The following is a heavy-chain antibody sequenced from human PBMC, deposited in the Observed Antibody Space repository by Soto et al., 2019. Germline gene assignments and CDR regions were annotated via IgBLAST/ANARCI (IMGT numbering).Heavy chain of an antibody. CDR2: INKNGGTV. CDR3: ATGVWYYFDY. D-gene: IGHD2-21*01. Sequence: GGSLRLSCAVFGVTLSSYEMNWVRQAPGKGLKWVSYINKNGGTVSYAESVKGRFSISRDNDENSLHRQMNSLRAEDTAVYYCATGVWYYFDYWGQGALVTVSS. J-gene: IGHJ4*02. V-gene: IGHV3-48*03. CDR1: GVTLSSYE.